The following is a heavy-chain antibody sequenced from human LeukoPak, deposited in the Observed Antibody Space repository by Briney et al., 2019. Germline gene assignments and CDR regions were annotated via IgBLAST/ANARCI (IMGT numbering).Heavy chain of an antibody. CDR2: IYHSGST. CDR1: GYSISSGYY. Sequence: PSETLSLTCTVSGYSISSGYYWGWIRQPPGKGLEWIGSIYHSGSTYYNPSLKSRVTISVDTSKNQFSLKLSSVTAADTAVYYCSSGSYGYYFDYWGQGTLVTVSS. V-gene: IGHV4-38-2*02. J-gene: IGHJ4*02. D-gene: IGHD1-26*01. CDR3: SSGSYGYYFDY.